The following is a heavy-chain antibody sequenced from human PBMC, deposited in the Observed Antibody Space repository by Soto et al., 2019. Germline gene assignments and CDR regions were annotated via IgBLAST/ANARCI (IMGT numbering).Heavy chain of an antibody. CDR2: MNPNSGNT. CDR1: GYTFTSYD. V-gene: IGHV1-8*01. J-gene: IGHJ4*02. D-gene: IGHD3-16*01. Sequence: QVQLVQSGAEVKKPGASVKVSCKASGYTFTSYDINWVRQATGQGIEWMGWMNPNSGNTGYAQKFQGRVTMTRNTSISTAYMELSSLRSEDTAVYYCARGPSYDYIWGSFFDYWGQGTLVTVSS. CDR3: ARGPSYDYIWGSFFDY.